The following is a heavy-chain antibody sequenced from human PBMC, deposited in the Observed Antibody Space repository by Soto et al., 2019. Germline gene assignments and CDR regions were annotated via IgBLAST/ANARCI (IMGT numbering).Heavy chain of an antibody. V-gene: IGHV4-34*01. Sequence: SETLSLTCAVYGGSLSGHYWSWLRQPPGKGLEWIGEINHLGSTDYNPSLRSRVTISVDRSKNQFSLRLTSVTAADTAVYYCASTQYNCNNPFVYWGQGTLVTVYS. CDR2: INHLGST. CDR1: GGSLSGHY. CDR3: ASTQYNCNNPFVY. D-gene: IGHD1-20*01. J-gene: IGHJ4*02.